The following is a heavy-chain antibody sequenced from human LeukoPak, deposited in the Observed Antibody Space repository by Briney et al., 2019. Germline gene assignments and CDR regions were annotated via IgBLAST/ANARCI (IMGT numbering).Heavy chain of an antibody. Sequence: PGGSLRLSCAASGFTFSDYYMSWIRQAPGKGLEWVSYISSSGSTIYYADSVKGRFTISRDNAKNSLNLQMNSLKSGDTAVYYCVRGFRSFDSWGQGTLVTVSS. CDR2: ISSSGSTI. V-gene: IGHV3-11*01. D-gene: IGHD2/OR15-2a*01. J-gene: IGHJ4*02. CDR3: VRGFRSFDS. CDR1: GFTFSDYY.